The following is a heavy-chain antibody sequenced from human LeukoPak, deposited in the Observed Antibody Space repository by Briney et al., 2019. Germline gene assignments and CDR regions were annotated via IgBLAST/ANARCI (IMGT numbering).Heavy chain of an antibody. Sequence: PGGSLRLSCAASRFTFSSYWMTWVRQAPGKGLGWVANIKQDGSEKYYVGSVKGRFTIYRDNTKNSLYLQMNSLRAEDTAVYYCAREGGYGGVFDYWGQGTLVTVSS. CDR1: RFTFSSYW. D-gene: IGHD5-12*01. J-gene: IGHJ4*02. CDR2: IKQDGSEK. V-gene: IGHV3-7*05. CDR3: AREGGYGGVFDY.